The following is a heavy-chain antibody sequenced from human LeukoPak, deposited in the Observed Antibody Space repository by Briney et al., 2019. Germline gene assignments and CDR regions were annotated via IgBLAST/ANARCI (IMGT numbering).Heavy chain of an antibody. J-gene: IGHJ4*02. CDR3: ARGRGSGSYQVDY. V-gene: IGHV4-59*01. Sequence: PSETLSLTCTVSGGSISSYYWSWIRQPPGKGLEWIGYIYYSGSTNYNPSLKSRVTISVDTSKNQFSLKLSSVTAADTAVYYCARGRGSGSYQVDYWGQGTLVTVSS. CDR1: GGSISSYY. CDR2: IYYSGST. D-gene: IGHD3-10*01.